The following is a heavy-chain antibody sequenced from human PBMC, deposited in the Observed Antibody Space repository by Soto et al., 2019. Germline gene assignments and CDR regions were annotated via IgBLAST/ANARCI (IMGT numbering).Heavy chain of an antibody. V-gene: IGHV3-30*04. J-gene: IGHJ4*02. D-gene: IGHD1-7*01. CDR2: ISYDGSNK. CDR1: GFTFSSYA. CDR3: AKDKWRAGTTPGY. Sequence: GGSLRLSCAASGFTFSSYAMHWVRQAPGKGLEWVAVISYDGSNKYYADSVKGRFTISRDNSKNTLYLQMNSLRAEDTAVYYCAKDKWRAGTTPGYWGQGTLVTASS.